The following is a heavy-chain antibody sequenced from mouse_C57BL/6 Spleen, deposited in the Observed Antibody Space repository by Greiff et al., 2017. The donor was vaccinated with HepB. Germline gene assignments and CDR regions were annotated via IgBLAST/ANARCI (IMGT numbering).Heavy chain of an antibody. Sequence: QVQLPQPGAELVKPGASVKLSCKASGYTFTRDWVHWGKQRPGRGLVWIGRIDPNSGGNKYNEKFKSKATLTVDKTSSTAYMQLSSLTSEDSAVYYCARDGYSFAYWGQGTLVTVSA. V-gene: IGHV1-72*01. D-gene: IGHD2-3*01. CDR2: IDPNSGGN. CDR3: ARDGYSFAY. CDR1: GYTFTRDW. J-gene: IGHJ3*01.